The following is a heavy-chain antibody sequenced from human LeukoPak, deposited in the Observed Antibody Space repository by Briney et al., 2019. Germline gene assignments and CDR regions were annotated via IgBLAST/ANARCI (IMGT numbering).Heavy chain of an antibody. CDR1: GGSFSDFY. CDR2: VDHTGGT. V-gene: IGHV4-34*01. CDR3: ARGKYYCSGDSCSPPFGY. Sequence: SETLSLTCAVFGGSFSDFYWSWIRQTPGKGLEWIGEVDHTGGTKYNSSLKSRVTISVDTSKNQFALTLSSVTAADTAVYYCARGKYYCSGDSCSPPFGYWGRGALVTVSS. J-gene: IGHJ4*02. D-gene: IGHD2-15*01.